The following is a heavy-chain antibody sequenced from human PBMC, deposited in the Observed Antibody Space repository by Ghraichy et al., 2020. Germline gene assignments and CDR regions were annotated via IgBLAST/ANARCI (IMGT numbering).Heavy chain of an antibody. CDR2: INSGGSSM. CDR3: AREYCSGGSCFFGTGGSHFDY. Sequence: LSLTCAASGFTFSRYWMHWVRQAPGEGLVWVSRINSGGSSMIYADSVKGRFTISRDNAKNTLYLQMNSLRAEDTAVYYCAREYCSGGSCFFGTGGSHFDYWGQGTLVTVSS. CDR1: GFTFSRYW. J-gene: IGHJ4*02. D-gene: IGHD2-15*01. V-gene: IGHV3-74*01.